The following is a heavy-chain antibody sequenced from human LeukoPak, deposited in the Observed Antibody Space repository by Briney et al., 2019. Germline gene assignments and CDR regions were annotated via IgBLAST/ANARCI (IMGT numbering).Heavy chain of an antibody. J-gene: IGHJ6*02. CDR3: ARSPSDGNVRAPDNGMDD. CDR2: ISSSSSYI. D-gene: IGHD2-8*01. Sequence: GGSLRLSCAASGFTFSSYSMNWVRQAPGKGLEWVSSISSSSSYIYYADSVKGRFTISRDNAKNSLYLQMNSLRAEDTAVYYCARSPSDGNVRAPDNGMDDWGQGTTVTVSS. CDR1: GFTFSSYS. V-gene: IGHV3-21*01.